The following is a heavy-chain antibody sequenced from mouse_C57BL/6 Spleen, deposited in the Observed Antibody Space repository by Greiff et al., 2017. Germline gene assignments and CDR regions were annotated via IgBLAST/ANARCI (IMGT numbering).Heavy chain of an antibody. CDR3: ARSMGTPYYFDY. J-gene: IGHJ2*01. CDR1: GFTFSDYG. CDR2: ISSGSSTI. V-gene: IGHV5-17*01. D-gene: IGHD2-14*01. Sequence: EVMLVESGGGLVKPGGSLKLSCAASGFTFSDYGMHWVRQAPEKGLEWVAYISSGSSTIYYADTVKGRFTISRDNAKNTLFLQKTSLRSEDTAMYYCARSMGTPYYFDYWGQGTTLTVSS.